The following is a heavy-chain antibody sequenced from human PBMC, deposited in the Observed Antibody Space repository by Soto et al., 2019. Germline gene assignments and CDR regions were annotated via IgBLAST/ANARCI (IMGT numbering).Heavy chain of an antibody. CDR2: IKPDGSVK. J-gene: IGHJ4*02. Sequence: EVQLVESGGRLVQPGGSLRLSCASSGFTFGRYWMTWVRQAPGKGLEWVGNIKPDGSVKYHVDSVKGRFTISRDNAKNTLYLQMNSLRGDDTAVYFCVREPAAGAYYYDYWGQGTLVTVSS. D-gene: IGHD6-13*01. CDR3: VREPAAGAYYYDY. CDR1: GFTFGRYW. V-gene: IGHV3-7*05.